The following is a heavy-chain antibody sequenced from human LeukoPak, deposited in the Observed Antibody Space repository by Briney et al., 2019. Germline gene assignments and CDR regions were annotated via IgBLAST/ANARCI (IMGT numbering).Heavy chain of an antibody. D-gene: IGHD5-24*01. J-gene: IGHJ4*02. V-gene: IGHV3-23*01. CDR2: ISGSGGST. Sequence: PGGSLRLSCAAPEFSFSSYSMNWVRQAPGKGLEWVSAISGSGGSTYYADSVKGRFTISRDNSKNTLYLQMNSLRAEDTAVYYCAKASNTHVEMATIYDYWGQGTLVTVSS. CDR1: EFSFSSYS. CDR3: AKASNTHVEMATIYDY.